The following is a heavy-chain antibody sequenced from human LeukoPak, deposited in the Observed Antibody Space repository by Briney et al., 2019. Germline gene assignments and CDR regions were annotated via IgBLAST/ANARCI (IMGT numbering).Heavy chain of an antibody. D-gene: IGHD4-17*01. Sequence: GGSLRLSCAASGFTFGSYNMNWVRQAPGKGLEWVSYISSSSSTIYYADSVKGRFTISRDNAKNSLYLQMNSLRAEDTAVYYCARDPPLYDDYNYFDYWGQGTLDTVSS. V-gene: IGHV3-48*04. CDR1: GFTFGSYN. CDR2: ISSSSSTI. CDR3: ARDPPLYDDYNYFDY. J-gene: IGHJ4*02.